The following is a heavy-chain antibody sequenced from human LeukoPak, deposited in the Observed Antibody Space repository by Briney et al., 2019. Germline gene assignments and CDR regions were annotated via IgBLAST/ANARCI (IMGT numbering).Heavy chain of an antibody. J-gene: IGHJ5*02. Sequence: ASVKVSCKASGYTFTSYGISWVRQAPGQGLEWMGWISAYNGNTNYDQKLQGRVTMTTDTSTSTAYMELRSLRSDDTAVYYCARDNTDYDFWSGYWKNNWFDPWGQGTLVTVSS. V-gene: IGHV1-18*01. CDR2: ISAYNGNT. CDR1: GYTFTSYG. D-gene: IGHD3-3*01. CDR3: ARDNTDYDFWSGYWKNNWFDP.